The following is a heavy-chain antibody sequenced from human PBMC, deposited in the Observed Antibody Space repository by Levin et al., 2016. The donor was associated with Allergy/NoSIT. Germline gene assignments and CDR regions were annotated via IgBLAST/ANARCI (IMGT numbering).Heavy chain of an antibody. Sequence: GGSLRLSCVASGFTLSSHAMSWLRQAPGKGLEWVSSISGNGDTTYYADSVKGRVTISRDNSRDTLFLQMNSLRVDDTALYYCARSPQKSFRDWGSAYQDLWGQGALATVSS. CDR2: ISGNGDTT. CDR1: GFTLSSHA. CDR3: ARSPQKSFRDWGSAYQDL. V-gene: IGHV3-23*01. J-gene: IGHJ4*02. D-gene: IGHD3-22*01.